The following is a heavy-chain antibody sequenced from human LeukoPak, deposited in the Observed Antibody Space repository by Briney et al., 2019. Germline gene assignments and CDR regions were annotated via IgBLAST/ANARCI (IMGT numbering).Heavy chain of an antibody. CDR3: ATHSSGWYIAFDI. CDR1: GGSITSYY. CDR2: IYYSGST. D-gene: IGHD6-19*01. Sequence: PSETLSLTCTVSGGSITSYYWSWIRQPPGKGLEWIGYIYYSGSTNYNPSLKSRVTISVDTSKNQFSLKLSSVTAADTAVYYCATHSSGWYIAFDIWGQGTMVTVSS. J-gene: IGHJ3*02. V-gene: IGHV4-59*01.